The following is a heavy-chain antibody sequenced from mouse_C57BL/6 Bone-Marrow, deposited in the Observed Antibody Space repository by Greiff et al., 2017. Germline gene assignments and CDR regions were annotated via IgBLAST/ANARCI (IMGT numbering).Heavy chain of an antibody. D-gene: IGHD2-2*01. Sequence: VQLQQPGAELVMPGASVKLSCKASGYTFTSYWMHWVKQRPGQGLEWIGEIDPSDSYTNYNQKFKGKSTLTVDKSSSTAYMQLSSLTSEDSAVYYCASDGYDAFDYWGRGTTLTVSS. V-gene: IGHV1-69*01. CDR2: IDPSDSYT. CDR1: GYTFTSYW. J-gene: IGHJ2*01. CDR3: ASDGYDAFDY.